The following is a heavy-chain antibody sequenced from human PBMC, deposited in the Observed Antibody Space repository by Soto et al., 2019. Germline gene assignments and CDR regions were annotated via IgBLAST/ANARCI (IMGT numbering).Heavy chain of an antibody. CDR3: AKTWDPELSLFDAFDI. V-gene: IGHV5-51*01. CDR2: IYPGDSDT. J-gene: IGHJ3*02. D-gene: IGHD1-7*01. CDR1: GYSFTNYW. Sequence: PGESLKISCNGSGYSFTNYWIGWVRQMPGKGLEWMGIIYPGDSDTRYSPSFQGQATISADKSISTAYLQWSSMKASDTAMYYCAKTWDPELSLFDAFDIWGQGTMVTASS.